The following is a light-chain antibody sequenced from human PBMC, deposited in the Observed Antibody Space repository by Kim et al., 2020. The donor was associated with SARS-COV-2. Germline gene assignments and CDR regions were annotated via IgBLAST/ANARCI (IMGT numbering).Light chain of an antibody. J-gene: IGKJ1*01. CDR1: QAIRTD. Sequence: VGDRVTVTCRASQAIRTDLAWYQHKAGKAPKRLIYAASILQSGVPSRFSGSGLGTEFTLTIDSLQSEDFATYYCLQHDSYPWTFGQGTKVDIK. CDR2: AAS. CDR3: LQHDSYPWT. V-gene: IGKV1-17*01.